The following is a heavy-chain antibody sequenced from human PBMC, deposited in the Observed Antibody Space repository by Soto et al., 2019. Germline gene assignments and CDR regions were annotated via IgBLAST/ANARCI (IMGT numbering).Heavy chain of an antibody. J-gene: IGHJ4*02. Sequence: GGSLRLSCAASGFTFSSYAMSWVRQAPGKGLEWVSAISGSGGSTYYADSVKGRFTISRDNSKNTLYLQMNSLRAEDTAVYYCAKEVTSILGFWGGGSCYFASGGQGTLVPVSS. CDR2: ISGSGGST. CDR1: GFTFSSYA. D-gene: IGHD2-15*01. V-gene: IGHV3-23*01. CDR3: AKEVTSILGFWGGGSCYFAS.